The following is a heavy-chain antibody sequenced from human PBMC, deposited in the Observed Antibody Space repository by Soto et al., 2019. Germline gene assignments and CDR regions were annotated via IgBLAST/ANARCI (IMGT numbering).Heavy chain of an antibody. J-gene: IGHJ5*02. CDR1: GYSFTIYW. Sequence: LTISCQGSGYSFTIYWIGWVRQMPGKGLEWMGIIYPGDSDTRYSPSFQGQVTISADKSISTAYLQWSSLKASDTAMYYCARSYKESHNWFDPWGQGTLVTVSS. CDR3: ARSYKESHNWFDP. D-gene: IGHD3-10*01. V-gene: IGHV5-51*01. CDR2: IYPGDSDT.